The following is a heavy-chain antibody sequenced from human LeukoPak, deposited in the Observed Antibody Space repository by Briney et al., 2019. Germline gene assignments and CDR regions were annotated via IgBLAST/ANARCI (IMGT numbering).Heavy chain of an antibody. J-gene: IGHJ4*02. CDR3: ARASSGSSTWDY. V-gene: IGHV4-59*08. Sequence: SETLSLTCTVSGGSISSYYWSWIRQPPGKGLEWIGYIYYSGSTNYNPSLKSRVTISVDTSKNQFSLKLSPVTAADTAVYYCARASSGSSTWDYWGQGTLVTVSS. CDR1: GGSISSYY. CDR2: IYYSGST. D-gene: IGHD6-19*01.